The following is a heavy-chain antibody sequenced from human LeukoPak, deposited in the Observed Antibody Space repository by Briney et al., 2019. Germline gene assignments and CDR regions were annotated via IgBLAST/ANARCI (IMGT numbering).Heavy chain of an antibody. V-gene: IGHV1-8*01. CDR1: GYTFTSYD. J-gene: IGHJ6*02. D-gene: IGHD5-12*01. Sequence: ASVKVSCKASGYTFTSYDINWLRQATGQGLEWMGWMNPNSGNTGYAQKFQGRVTMTRNTSISTAYMELSSLRSEDTAVYYCARGPHVLYSGYDTGNYYYYGMDVWGQGTTVTVSS. CDR3: ARGPHVLYSGYDTGNYYYYGMDV. CDR2: MNPNSGNT.